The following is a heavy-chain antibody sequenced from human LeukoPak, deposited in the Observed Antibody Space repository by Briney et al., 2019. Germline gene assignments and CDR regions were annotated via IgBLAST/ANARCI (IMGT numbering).Heavy chain of an antibody. CDR3: ARDFSYFRIHFDY. V-gene: IGHV3-48*01. Sequence: HPGGSLRLSCVASGLTLSGYGVNWVRQAPGKGLEWLSYISTTMTTIYYADSVKGRFTVSRDNAKNSLYLQMDSLRAEDTAVYYCARDFSYFRIHFDYWGQGTLVTVSS. D-gene: IGHD3-9*01. CDR2: ISTTMTTI. J-gene: IGHJ4*02. CDR1: GLTLSGYG.